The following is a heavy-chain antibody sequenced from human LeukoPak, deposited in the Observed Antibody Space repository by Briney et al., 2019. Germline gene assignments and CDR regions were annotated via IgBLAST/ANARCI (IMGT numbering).Heavy chain of an antibody. CDR1: GGSISSYY. CDR3: ARHVGYEYFDY. CDR2: IYYSGST. D-gene: IGHD5-12*01. V-gene: IGHV4-59*08. Sequence: SETLSLTCTVSGGSISSYYWSWIRQPPGKGLEWIGHIYYSGSTNYNPSLKSRVSISVDTSKNQFSLKLSSVTAADTAVYYCARHVGYEYFDYWGQGALVTVSS. J-gene: IGHJ4*02.